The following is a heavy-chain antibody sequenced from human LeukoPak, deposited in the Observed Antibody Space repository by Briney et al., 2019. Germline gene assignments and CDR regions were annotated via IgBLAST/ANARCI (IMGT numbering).Heavy chain of an antibody. D-gene: IGHD5-12*01. V-gene: IGHV2-70*11. CDR2: IDWDDDK. CDR1: GSSLSTSGMC. Sequence: SGPALVKPTQTLTLTCTFSGSSLSTSGMCVSWIRQPPGKALEWLARIDWDDDKYYSTSLKTRLTISKDTSKNQVVLTMTNMDPVDTATYYCARFLVATKGGSYYYYMDVWGKGTTVTVSS. CDR3: ARFLVATKGGSYYYYMDV. J-gene: IGHJ6*03.